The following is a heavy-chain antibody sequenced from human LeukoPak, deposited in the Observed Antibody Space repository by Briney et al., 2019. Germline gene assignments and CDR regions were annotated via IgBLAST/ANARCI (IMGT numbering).Heavy chain of an antibody. J-gene: IGHJ6*03. CDR2: ISASGGTT. D-gene: IGHD2-2*01. Sequence: PGGSLRLSCAASGFTFSDYAMNWVRQSPGGGLEWLAAISASGGTTYYADSVNGRFTISRDNSRSTLHLQLTSVTPEDTALYYCARDVVVPAAYMDVWGKGTTVTVSS. V-gene: IGHV3-23*01. CDR3: ARDVVVPAAYMDV. CDR1: GFTFSDYA.